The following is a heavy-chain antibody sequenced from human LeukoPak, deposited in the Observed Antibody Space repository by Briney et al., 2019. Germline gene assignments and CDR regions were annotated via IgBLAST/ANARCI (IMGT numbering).Heavy chain of an antibody. CDR1: GYTFTGYY. CDR3: ARDPGITVSRYSSSSGSWFDP. CDR2: INPNSGGT. V-gene: IGHV1-2*02. J-gene: IGHJ5*02. Sequence: GASVKVSCKASGYTFTGYYMHWVRQAPGQGLEWMGWINPNSGGTNYAQKFQGRVTMTRDTSISTAYMELSRLRSDDTAVYYCARDPGITVSRYSSSSGSWFDPWGQGTLVNVSS. D-gene: IGHD6-6*01.